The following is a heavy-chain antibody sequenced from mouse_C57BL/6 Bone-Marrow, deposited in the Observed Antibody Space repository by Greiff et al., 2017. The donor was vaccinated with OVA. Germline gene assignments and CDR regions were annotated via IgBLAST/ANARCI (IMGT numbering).Heavy chain of an antibody. V-gene: IGHV1-81*01. Sequence: VQLQQSGAELARPGASVKLSCKASGYTFTSYGISWVKQRTGQGLEWIGEIYPRSGNTYYNEKFKGKATLTADKSSSTAYMELRSLTSEDSAVYFGARHYGSSYGWYFDVWGTGTTVTVSS. CDR3: ARHYGSSYGWYFDV. CDR2: IYPRSGNT. J-gene: IGHJ1*03. CDR1: GYTFTSYG. D-gene: IGHD1-1*01.